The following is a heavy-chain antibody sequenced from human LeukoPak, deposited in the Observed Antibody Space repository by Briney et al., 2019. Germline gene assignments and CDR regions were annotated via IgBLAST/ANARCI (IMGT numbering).Heavy chain of an antibody. CDR1: GFSFSDYY. J-gene: IGHJ4*02. CDR3: ARGGTGAFDY. CDR2: ISSRSTYI. D-gene: IGHD2-8*02. Sequence: GGSLRLACTASGFSFSDYYMSWVPQAPGKGLEWISYISSRSTYISDADSVKGRFTISRDNAKNLLFLQMNSLRVEDTALYYCARGGTGAFDYWGQGILVTVSS. V-gene: IGHV3-11*06.